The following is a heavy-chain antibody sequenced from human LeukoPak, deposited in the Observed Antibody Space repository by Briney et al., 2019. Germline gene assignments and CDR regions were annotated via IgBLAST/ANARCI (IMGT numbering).Heavy chain of an antibody. CDR1: GFTFSNAW. CDR2: IKSKTDGGTT. D-gene: IGHD4-17*01. CDR3: TTIRVGDYYFDY. J-gene: IGHJ4*02. V-gene: IGHV3-15*01. Sequence: GGSLRLSCAASGFTFSNAWMSWVRQAPGKGLEWVGRIKSKTDGGTTDYAAPVKGRFTISRDDSKNTLYLQMNSLKTEDTAVYYCTTIRVGDYYFDYWGQGTLVTVSS.